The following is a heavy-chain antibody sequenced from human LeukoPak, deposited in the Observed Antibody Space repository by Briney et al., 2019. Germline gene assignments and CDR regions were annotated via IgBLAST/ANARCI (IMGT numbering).Heavy chain of an antibody. V-gene: IGHV3-33*01. CDR3: ARDGSYYYDSSGYFDY. CDR2: IWYDGSNK. CDR1: GFTFSSYG. D-gene: IGHD3-22*01. Sequence: GRSLRLSCAASGFTFSSYGMHWVRQAPGKGLEWVAVIWYDGSNKYYADSVKGRFTISRDNSKNTLYPQMNSLRAEDTAVYYCARDGSYYYDSSGYFDYWGQGTLVTVSS. J-gene: IGHJ4*02.